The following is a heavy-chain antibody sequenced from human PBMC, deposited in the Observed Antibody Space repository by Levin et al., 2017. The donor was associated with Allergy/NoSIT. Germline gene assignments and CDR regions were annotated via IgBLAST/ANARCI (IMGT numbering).Heavy chain of an antibody. Sequence: GESLKISCAASGFTFSSYAMHWVRQAPGKGLEWVAVISYDGSNKYYADSVKGRFTISRDNSKNTLYLQMNSLRAEDTAVYYCARDRQYMDGWGKGTTVTVSS. V-gene: IGHV3-30-3*01. CDR1: GFTFSSYA. J-gene: IGHJ6*03. CDR2: ISYDGSNK. CDR3: ARDRQYMDG.